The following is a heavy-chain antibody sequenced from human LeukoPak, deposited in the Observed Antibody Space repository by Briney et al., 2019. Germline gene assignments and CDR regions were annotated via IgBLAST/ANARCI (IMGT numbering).Heavy chain of an antibody. D-gene: IGHD3-3*01. CDR2: ISSRSSYI. V-gene: IGHV3-21*01. Sequence: PGGSLRLSCAASGFTFSSYNMKWVRQAPGKGLKWVSSISSRSSYIFYADSVKGRFTISRDNAKKSLYLQMNSLRAEDTAVYYCASGVNYFDYWGQGTLVTVSS. J-gene: IGHJ4*02. CDR3: ASGVNYFDY. CDR1: GFTFSSYN.